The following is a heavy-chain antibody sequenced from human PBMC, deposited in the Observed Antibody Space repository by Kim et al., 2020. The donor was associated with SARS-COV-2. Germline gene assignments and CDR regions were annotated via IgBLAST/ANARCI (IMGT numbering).Heavy chain of an antibody. Sequence: GGSLRLSCAASGFTINKFAMSWVRQAPGKGLEWVSLISGGGASTYYTDSVKGRFTISRDDAKSTLYLQMNGLRPDDTAVYYCAKLVAAPPVVYFDYWGQGALVPVSS. D-gene: IGHD1-26*01. V-gene: IGHV3-23*01. CDR3: AKLVAAPPVVYFDY. CDR2: ISGGGAST. CDR1: GFTINKFA. J-gene: IGHJ4*02.